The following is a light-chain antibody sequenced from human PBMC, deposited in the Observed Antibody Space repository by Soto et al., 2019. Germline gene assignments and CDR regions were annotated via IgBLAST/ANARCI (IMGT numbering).Light chain of an antibody. CDR1: QSISSW. CDR2: DTS. CDR3: QQYNNYPRT. V-gene: IGKV1-5*03. J-gene: IGKJ1*01. Sequence: DIQMTQSPSTLSASVGDRVTIACRASQSISSWLAWYQQKPGKAPKLLIYDTSTLQSGVPSRFSGSASGTEFTLTISSLQPDDFATYYCQQYNNYPRTFGQGTKVEIK.